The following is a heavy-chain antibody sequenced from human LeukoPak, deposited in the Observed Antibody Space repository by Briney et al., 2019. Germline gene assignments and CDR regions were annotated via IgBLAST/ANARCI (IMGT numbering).Heavy chain of an antibody. J-gene: IGHJ4*02. CDR2: INHSGST. Sequence: PSETLSLTCAVYGGSFSGYYWSWLRQPPGKGVEWIGEINHSGSTNYNPCLTSRGTISVDTSKNQFSLKLSSVTAADTAVYYCAGSRGVTTVTREGSDYWGQGTLVTVSS. V-gene: IGHV4-34*01. CDR1: GGSFSGYY. CDR3: AGSRGVTTVTREGSDY. D-gene: IGHD4-17*01.